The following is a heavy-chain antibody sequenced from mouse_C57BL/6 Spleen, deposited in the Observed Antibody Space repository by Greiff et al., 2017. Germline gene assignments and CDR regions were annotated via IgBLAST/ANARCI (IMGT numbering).Heavy chain of an antibody. J-gene: IGHJ4*01. V-gene: IGHV8-12*01. CDR2: IYWDDDK. CDR3: ARRDYGNYAIDY. CDR1: GFSLSTSGMG. Sequence: QVTLKESGPGILQSSQTLSLTCSFSGFSLSTSGMGVSWIRQPSGKGLEWLAHIYWDDDKRYNPSLKSRLTIAKDTSRNQVFLKITSVDTAYTATYYCARRDYGNYAIDYWGQGTSVTVSS. D-gene: IGHD2-1*01.